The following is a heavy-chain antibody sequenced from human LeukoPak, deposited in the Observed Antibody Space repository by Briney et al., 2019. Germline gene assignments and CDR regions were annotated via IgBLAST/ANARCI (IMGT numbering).Heavy chain of an antibody. J-gene: IGHJ4*02. CDR1: GFTLSYYT. D-gene: IGHD2-21*01. CDR2: ISGDGTHI. Sequence: AGESLRLSCTASGFTLSYYTMNWVRQAPGKGLEWVASISGDGTHIYYAASLKGRFTISSDNAKSSVFLQMDSLTADDTAVYYCAIVVGGSYLDSWGQGTLVSVSS. V-gene: IGHV3-21*01. CDR3: AIVVGGSYLDS.